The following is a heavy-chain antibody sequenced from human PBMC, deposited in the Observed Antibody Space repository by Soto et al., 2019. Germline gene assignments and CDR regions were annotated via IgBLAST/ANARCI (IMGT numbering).Heavy chain of an antibody. J-gene: IGHJ5*02. CDR2: IYYSGST. V-gene: IGHV4-31*03. CDR1: GGSISSGGYY. Sequence: QVQLQESGPGLVKPSQTLSLTCTVSGGSISSGGYYWSWIRQHPGKCLEWIGYIYYSGSTYYNPSPKSRVTISVDTSKNQFSLNLSSVTAADTAVYYCARGELRFWFDPWGQGTLVTVSS. D-gene: IGHD1-26*01. CDR3: ARGELRFWFDP.